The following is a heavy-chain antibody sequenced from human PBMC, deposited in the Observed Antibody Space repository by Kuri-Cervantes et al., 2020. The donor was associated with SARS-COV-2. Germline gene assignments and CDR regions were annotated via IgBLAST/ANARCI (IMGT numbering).Heavy chain of an antibody. CDR2: IYYSGST. CDR3: ARPPFGVTDWYFGL. J-gene: IGHJ2*01. D-gene: IGHD3-3*01. Sequence: SETLSLTCTVSGGSISSYYWSWIRQPPGKGLEWTGYIYYSGSTNYNPSLKGRAIISIDTSKNQFSLSLTSVTAADTAVYYCARPPFGVTDWYFGLWGRGILVTVSS. CDR1: GGSISSYY. V-gene: IGHV4-59*08.